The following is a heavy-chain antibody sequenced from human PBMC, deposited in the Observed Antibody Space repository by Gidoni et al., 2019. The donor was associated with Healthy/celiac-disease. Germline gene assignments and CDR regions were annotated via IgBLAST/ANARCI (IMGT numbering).Heavy chain of an antibody. D-gene: IGHD2-2*01. V-gene: IGHV3-21*01. CDR2: ISSSSSYI. J-gene: IGHJ2*01. Sequence: EVQLVESGGGLVKPGGSLRLSCAASGFTFISFSMNWVRQAPGKGLEWVSSISSSSSYIYYADSVKGRFTISRDNAKNSLYLQMNSLRAEDTAVYYCAREGLTSYWYFDLWGRGTLVTVSS. CDR1: GFTFISFS. CDR3: AREGLTSYWYFDL.